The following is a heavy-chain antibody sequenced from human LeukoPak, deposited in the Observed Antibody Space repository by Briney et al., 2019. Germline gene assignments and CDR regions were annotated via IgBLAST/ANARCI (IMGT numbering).Heavy chain of an antibody. V-gene: IGHV4-34*01. J-gene: IGHJ4*02. D-gene: IGHD7-27*01. CDR3: AIRTGNFDY. Sequence: TSETLSLTXAVYGGSFSGYYWSWIRQPPGKGLEWIGEINHSGSTNYNPSLKSRVTISVDTSKNQFSLKLSSVTAADTAVYYCAIRTGNFDYWGQGTLVTVSS. CDR1: GGSFSGYY. CDR2: INHSGST.